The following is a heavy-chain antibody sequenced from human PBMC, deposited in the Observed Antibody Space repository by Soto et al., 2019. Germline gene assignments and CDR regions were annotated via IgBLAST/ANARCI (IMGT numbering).Heavy chain of an antibody. J-gene: IGHJ6*02. CDR2: IYYSGST. Sequence: QLQLQESGPGLVKPSETLSLTCTVSGGSISSSSYYWGWIRQPPGKGLEWIGSIYYSGSTYYNPSLKSRVTISVDTSKNQFSLKLSSVTAADTAVYYCFYGSGSPSGYGMDVWGQGTTVTVSS. CDR3: FYGSGSPSGYGMDV. CDR1: GGSISSSSYY. V-gene: IGHV4-39*01. D-gene: IGHD3-10*01.